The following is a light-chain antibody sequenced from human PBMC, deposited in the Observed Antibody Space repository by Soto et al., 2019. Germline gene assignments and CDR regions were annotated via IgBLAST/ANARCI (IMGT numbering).Light chain of an antibody. CDR2: GAS. CDR3: QQYSNRPLT. CDR1: QSVNNN. V-gene: IGKV3-15*01. Sequence: EMVMTQSPATLSVSPGERATLSCRASQSVNNNLAWYQQKPGHAPRLLMYGASTRATGIPDKFSGSGSGTEFTLTISSLQSEDFAVYYCQQYSNRPLTFGGGTKVDIK. J-gene: IGKJ4*01.